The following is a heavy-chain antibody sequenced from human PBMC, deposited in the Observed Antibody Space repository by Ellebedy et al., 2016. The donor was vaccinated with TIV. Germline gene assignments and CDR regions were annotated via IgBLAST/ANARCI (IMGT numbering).Heavy chain of an antibody. J-gene: IGHJ4*02. V-gene: IGHV3-74*01. Sequence: PGGSLRLSCAASGFTFSTYWMHWVCQAPGKGLMWVSRINTDGSSTGYADSVKGRFTISRDNAKNTLYLQMNGLRAEDTAVYYCAREVWYPASWGQGTLVTVSS. CDR2: INTDGSST. CDR1: GFTFSTYW. D-gene: IGHD6-13*01. CDR3: AREVWYPAS.